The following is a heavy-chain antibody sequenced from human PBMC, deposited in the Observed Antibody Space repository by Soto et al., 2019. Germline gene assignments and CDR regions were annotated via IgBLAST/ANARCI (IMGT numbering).Heavy chain of an antibody. V-gene: IGHV1-69*06. Sequence: QVQLVQSGAEVKKPGSSVKVSCKASGGTFNTFGISWLLQAPGQGLEGMGALGPFSTTPNYALQFRGRLTISADSQLSTAYMELSSLKSDDTAVYYCANEGYGDQNWCDTLGQGRLVTVSS. D-gene: IGHD4-17*01. CDR2: LGPFSTTP. CDR1: GGTFNTFG. J-gene: IGHJ5*02. CDR3: ANEGYGDQNWCDT.